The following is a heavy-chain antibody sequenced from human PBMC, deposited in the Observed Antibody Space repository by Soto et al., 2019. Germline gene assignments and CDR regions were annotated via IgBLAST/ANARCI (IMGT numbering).Heavy chain of an antibody. D-gene: IGHD3-10*01. CDR2: INPNSGGT. CDR1: GYTFTGYY. V-gene: IGHV1-2*04. Sequence: APVKVSCKASGYTFTGYYMHWVRQAPGQGLEWMGWINPNSGGTNYAQKFQGWVTMTRDTSISTAYMELSRLRSDDTAVYYCAITSGRLLGEDAFDIWGQGTMVTVSS. CDR3: AITSGRLLGEDAFDI. J-gene: IGHJ3*02.